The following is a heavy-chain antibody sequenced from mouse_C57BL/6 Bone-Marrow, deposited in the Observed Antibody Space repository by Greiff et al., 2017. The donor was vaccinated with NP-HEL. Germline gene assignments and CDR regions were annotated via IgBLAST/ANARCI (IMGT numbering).Heavy chain of an antibody. V-gene: IGHV1-50*01. J-gene: IGHJ3*01. Sequence: QVQLQQPGAELVKPGASVKLSCKASGYTFTSYWMQWVKQRPGQGLEWIGEIDPSDSYTNYNPKFKGKATLTVDTSSSTAYMQLSSLTSEDSAVYYCARPTAQDSWFAYWGQGTLVTVSA. CDR2: IDPSDSYT. CDR1: GYTFTSYW. CDR3: ARPTAQDSWFAY. D-gene: IGHD3-2*02.